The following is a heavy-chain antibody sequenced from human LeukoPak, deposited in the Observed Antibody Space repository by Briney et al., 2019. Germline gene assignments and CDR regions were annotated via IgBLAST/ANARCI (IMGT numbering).Heavy chain of an antibody. CDR1: GYSFTSYW. V-gene: IGHV5-51*01. Sequence: GESLKISCKGSGYSFTSYWIGWVRHMPGNGLEWMGIIYPGDSDTRYSPSFQGQVTISADKSISTAYLQWSSLKASDTAMYYCARNLFRSYYYMDVWGKGSTVTVSS. CDR3: ARNLFRSYYYMDV. D-gene: IGHD3-10*01. J-gene: IGHJ6*03. CDR2: IYPGDSDT.